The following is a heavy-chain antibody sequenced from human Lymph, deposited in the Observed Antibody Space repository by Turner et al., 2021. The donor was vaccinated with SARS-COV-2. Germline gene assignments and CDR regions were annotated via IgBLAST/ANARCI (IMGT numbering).Heavy chain of an antibody. J-gene: IGHJ3*02. D-gene: IGHD3-10*01. CDR2: IYSGGST. Sequence: EVQLVESGGGLVQPGGSLRLSCAASGLNVSSNYMNWVRQAPGKGLEWVSVIYSGGSTFYADSVKGIFTISRDNSKNTLYLQMHSLRAEDTAVYYCARDFREGAFDIWGQGTMVTISS. V-gene: IGHV3-66*01. CDR3: ARDFREGAFDI. CDR1: GLNVSSNY.